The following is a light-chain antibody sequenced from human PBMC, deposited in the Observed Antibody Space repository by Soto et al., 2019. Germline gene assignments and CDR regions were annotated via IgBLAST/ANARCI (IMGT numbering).Light chain of an antibody. CDR2: GAS. V-gene: IGKV1-27*01. CDR3: QQYGSSPGT. Sequence: DIQMTQSPSSLSAYLGDRVTITCRASQGISNYLAWYQQKPGRLPKLLLFGASTLQSGVPARFSGSGSGTLFTLTINGLLPEDVATYYCQQYGSSPGTFGQGTKVEI. CDR1: QGISNY. J-gene: IGKJ1*01.